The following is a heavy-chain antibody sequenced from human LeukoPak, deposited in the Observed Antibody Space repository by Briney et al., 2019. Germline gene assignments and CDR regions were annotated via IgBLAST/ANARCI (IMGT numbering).Heavy chain of an antibody. Sequence: SVKVSCKASGGTFSSYAISWVRQAPGQGLEWMGGIIPIFGAANYAQKFQGRVTITADESTSTAYMELSSLRSEDTAVYYCAKALRYYDSSGYYQDWGQGTPVTVSS. V-gene: IGHV1-69*13. D-gene: IGHD3-22*01. CDR2: IIPIFGAA. CDR3: AKALRYYDSSGYYQD. CDR1: GGTFSSYA. J-gene: IGHJ4*02.